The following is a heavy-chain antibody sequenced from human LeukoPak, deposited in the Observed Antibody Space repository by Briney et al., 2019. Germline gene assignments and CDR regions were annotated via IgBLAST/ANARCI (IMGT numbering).Heavy chain of an antibody. V-gene: IGHV3-66*01. D-gene: IGHD6-6*01. J-gene: IGHJ6*03. CDR2: IYSGGST. CDR1: GFTVSSNY. Sequence: GGSLRLSCAASGFTVSSNYMSWVRQAPGKGLEWASVIYSGGSTYYADSVKGRFTISRDNSKNTLYLQMNSLRAEDTAVYYCARARDYYYYMDVWGKGTTVTISS. CDR3: ARARDYYYYMDV.